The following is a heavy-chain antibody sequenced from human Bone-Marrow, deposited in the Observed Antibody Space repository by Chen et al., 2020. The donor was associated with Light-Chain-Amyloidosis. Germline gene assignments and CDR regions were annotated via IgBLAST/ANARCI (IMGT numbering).Heavy chain of an antibody. D-gene: IGHD6-13*01. V-gene: IGHV1-2*02. CDR3: ARDRRQQLVRGWFDP. CDR1: GYTFTGYY. Sequence: QVQLVQSGAEVKKPGASVKVSCKASGYTFTGYYMHWVRQAPGQGLEWTGWINPNSGGKNYAQRFQGRVTMTRETSISTAYMGVSRLRSDDTAVYYCARDRRQQLVRGWFDPWGQGTLVTVSS. CDR2: INPNSGGK. J-gene: IGHJ5*02.